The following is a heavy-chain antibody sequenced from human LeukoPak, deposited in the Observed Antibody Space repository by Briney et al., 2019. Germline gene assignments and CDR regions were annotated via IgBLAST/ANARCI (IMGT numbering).Heavy chain of an antibody. CDR1: GGSISSYY. J-gene: IGHJ4*02. D-gene: IGHD4-17*01. CDR3: ARGDYEGNMS. V-gene: IGHV4-59*01. CDR2: IYYSGST. Sequence: SETLSLTCTVSGGSISSYYWSWIRQPPGKGLEWIGYIYYSGSTNCNPSLKSRVTISVDTSKNQFSQKLSSVTAADTAVYYCARGDYEGNMSWGQGTLVTVSS.